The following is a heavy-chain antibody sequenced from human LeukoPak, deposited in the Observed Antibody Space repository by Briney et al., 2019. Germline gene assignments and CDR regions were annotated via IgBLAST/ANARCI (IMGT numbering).Heavy chain of an antibody. CDR2: IRYDGSNK. CDR3: ARRAYDSSGAAGY. D-gene: IGHD3-22*01. Sequence: GGSLRLSCAASGFTFNSYGMNWVRQAPGKGLEWVAFIRYDGSNKYYADSVKGRFTISRDNSKNTLYLQMNSLRAENTAVYYCARRAYDSSGAAGYWGQGTLVTVSS. J-gene: IGHJ4*02. V-gene: IGHV3-30*02. CDR1: GFTFNSYG.